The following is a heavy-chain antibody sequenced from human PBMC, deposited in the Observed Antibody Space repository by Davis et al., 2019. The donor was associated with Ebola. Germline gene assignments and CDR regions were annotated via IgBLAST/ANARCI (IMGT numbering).Heavy chain of an antibody. D-gene: IGHD3-22*01. J-gene: IGHJ6*02. CDR3: ARERRYYDSSGYYYYYGMDV. V-gene: IGHV3-53*01. CDR2: IYSGGST. CDR1: GFTVSSNY. Sequence: GESLKISCAASGFTVSSNYMSWVRQAPGKGLEWVSVIYSGGSTYYADSVKGRFTISRDNSKNTLYLQMNSLRAEDTAVYYCARERRYYDSSGYYYYYGMDVWGQGTTVTVSS.